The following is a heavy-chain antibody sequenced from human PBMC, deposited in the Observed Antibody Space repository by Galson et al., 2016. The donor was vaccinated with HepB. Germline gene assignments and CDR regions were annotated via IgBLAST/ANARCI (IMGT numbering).Heavy chain of an antibody. Sequence: SVKVSCKAFGYNFINYGITWVRQAPGQGLEWMGWISAYNGNTKYPQKVQGRVTMTTDTSTMTAYMELTSLKSDDTAMYYCARDSVWRGGYYFDSSGLYDYWGQGTLVTVSS. V-gene: IGHV1-18*01. J-gene: IGHJ4*02. CDR2: ISAYNGNT. D-gene: IGHD3-22*01. CDR1: GYNFINYG. CDR3: ARDSVWRGGYYFDSSGLYDY.